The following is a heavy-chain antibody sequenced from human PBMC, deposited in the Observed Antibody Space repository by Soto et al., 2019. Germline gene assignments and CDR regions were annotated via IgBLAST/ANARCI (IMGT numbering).Heavy chain of an antibody. V-gene: IGHV1-2*02. CDR3: GRGRSGERVVFY. D-gene: IGHD2-15*01. Sequence: QVQLVQSGAEVKESGASVKVSCKASGYSFTGHYIHWVRQAPGQGPEWVGEISPKSGGTRYGQKFQCRVTMPKDTSFDTVYMELSNLSPDDTAVYYCGRGRSGERVVFYWGQGTLVTVHS. CDR2: ISPKSGGT. CDR1: GYSFTGHY. J-gene: IGHJ4*02.